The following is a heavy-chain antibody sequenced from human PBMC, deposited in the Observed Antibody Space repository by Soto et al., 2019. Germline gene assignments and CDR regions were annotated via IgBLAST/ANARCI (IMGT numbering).Heavy chain of an antibody. Sequence: QVQLVQSGTEVKKPGSSVKVSCKASGDTFSFYTINWVRQAPGLGLEWVGRISPIVSMSNYAQKFQGRVSMTADKSTSSAYMELRSLRSDDTAMYFCAASYGSGYRAFDYWGQGALVIVSS. V-gene: IGHV1-69*02. CDR2: ISPIVSMS. D-gene: IGHD3-10*01. CDR1: GDTFSFYT. CDR3: AASYGSGYRAFDY. J-gene: IGHJ4*02.